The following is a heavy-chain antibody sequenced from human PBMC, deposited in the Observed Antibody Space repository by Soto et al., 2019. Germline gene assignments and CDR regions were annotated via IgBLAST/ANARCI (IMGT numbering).Heavy chain of an antibody. J-gene: IGHJ4*02. CDR1: GYTFTSYD. CDR2: MNPNSGNT. D-gene: IGHD6-13*01. CDR3: ARGLQAAAGTWHSD. Sequence: ASVKVSCKASGYTFTSYDINWVRQATGQGLEWMGRMNPNSGNTGYAQKFQGRVTMTRNTSISTAYMELSSLRSEDTAVYYCARGLQAAAGTWHSDWGQGTLVTVSS. V-gene: IGHV1-8*01.